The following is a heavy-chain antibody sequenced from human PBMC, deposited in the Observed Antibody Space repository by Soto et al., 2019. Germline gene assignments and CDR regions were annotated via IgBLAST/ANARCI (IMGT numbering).Heavy chain of an antibody. J-gene: IGHJ6*02. Sequence: GGSLRLSCSASGFTFSDYAMNWVRQAPGKGLEWVAVISYDGSNKFYADSVKGRFTISRDNSKNTLYLQMNSLRAEDTAVYYCARDSATTANHHGMDVWGQGTTVTVSS. CDR3: ARDSATTANHHGMDV. V-gene: IGHV3-30-3*01. CDR2: ISYDGSNK. CDR1: GFTFSDYA. D-gene: IGHD4-4*01.